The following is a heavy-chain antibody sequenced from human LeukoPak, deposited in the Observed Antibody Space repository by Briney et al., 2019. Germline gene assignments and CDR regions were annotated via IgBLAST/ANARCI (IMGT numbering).Heavy chain of an antibody. D-gene: IGHD6-6*01. CDR2: INWKGGST. V-gene: IGHV3-20*04. J-gene: IGHJ6*03. Sequence: GGSLRLSCAASGFTFDDYGMSWVRQAPGKGLEWVSGINWKGGSTGYADSVKGRLTISRDNAKNSLYLQMNSLRAEDTALYYCARERPSIAARYYYYYYYMDVWGKGTTVTVSS. CDR1: GFTFDDYG. CDR3: ARERPSIAARYYYYYYYMDV.